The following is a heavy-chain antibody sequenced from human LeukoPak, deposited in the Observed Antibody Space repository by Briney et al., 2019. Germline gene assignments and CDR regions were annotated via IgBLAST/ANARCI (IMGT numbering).Heavy chain of an antibody. J-gene: IGHJ6*02. V-gene: IGHV1-18*01. CDR3: ARDGKFIPYDMDV. CDR1: GYTFTSYG. Sequence: GSPVKVSCKASGYTFTSYGISWVRQAPGQGLEWMGWISAHDGNTNYAQKLQGRVTMTTDTSTSTAYMELRSLRSDDTAVYYCARDGKFIPYDMDVWGQGTTVTVSS. D-gene: IGHD1-14*01. CDR2: ISAHDGNT.